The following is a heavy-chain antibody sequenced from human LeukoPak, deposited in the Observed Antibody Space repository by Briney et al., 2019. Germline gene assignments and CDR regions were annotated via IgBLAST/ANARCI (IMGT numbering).Heavy chain of an antibody. V-gene: IGHV4-59*01. CDR3: ARNYGGSLPPDY. J-gene: IGHJ4*02. CDR2: IYYSGST. Sequence: SETLSLTCTVSGGSISSYYWSWIRQPPGKGLEWIGYIYYSGSTNYNPSLKSRVTISVDTSKYQFSLKLSSVTAADTAVYYCARNYGGSLPPDYWGQGTLVTVSS. CDR1: GGSISSYY. D-gene: IGHD4-23*01.